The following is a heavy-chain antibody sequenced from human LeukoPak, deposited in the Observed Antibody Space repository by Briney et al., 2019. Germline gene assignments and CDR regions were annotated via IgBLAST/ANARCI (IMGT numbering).Heavy chain of an antibody. CDR1: GGSISSHY. D-gene: IGHD4-11*01. CDR2: IYYSGST. V-gene: IGHV4-59*11. J-gene: IGHJ3*02. Sequence: SETLSLTCTVSGGSISSHYWSWIRQPPGKGLEWIGYIYYSGSTNYNPSLKSRVTISVDTSKNQFSLKLSSVTAADTAVYYCARGHPYSNYRECYAFDIWGQGTMVTVSS. CDR3: ARGHPYSNYRECYAFDI.